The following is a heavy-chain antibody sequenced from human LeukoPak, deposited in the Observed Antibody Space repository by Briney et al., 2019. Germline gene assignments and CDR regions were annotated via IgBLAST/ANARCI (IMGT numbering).Heavy chain of an antibody. Sequence: GGSPRLSLAALGTAFPAYYSTWIRKAPGKGLEWLSYISGSSTDTKCAESDKVRFTISRDNAKNSLHLQINSLRVEDTAFYYCARVISISSTFYAYWGQAT. CDR3: ARVISISSTFYAY. V-gene: IGHV3-11*06. D-gene: IGHD2/OR15-2a*01. CDR1: GTAFPAYY. CDR2: ISGSSTDT. J-gene: IGHJ4*02.